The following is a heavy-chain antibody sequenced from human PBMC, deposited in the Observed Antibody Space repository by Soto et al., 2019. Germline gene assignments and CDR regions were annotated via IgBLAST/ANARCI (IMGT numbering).Heavy chain of an antibody. CDR1: GFTSNSYA. J-gene: IGHJ4*02. CDR3: AKDVLTYYYDSSGYYDY. V-gene: IGHV3-23*01. Sequence: PGGSLRLSCAGSGFTSNSYAMSWVRLAPGKGLEWVSGVSGSGSRTYYADSVKGRFTISRDNSKDTLYLQMNSLRAEDTAVYYCAKDVLTYYYDSSGYYDYWGQGTLVTVSS. D-gene: IGHD3-22*01. CDR2: VSGSGSRT.